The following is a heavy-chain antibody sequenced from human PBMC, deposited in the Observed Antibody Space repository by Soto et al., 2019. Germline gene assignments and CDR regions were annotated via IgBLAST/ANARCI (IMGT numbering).Heavy chain of an antibody. CDR3: ASFPRMGIHFGFYY. CDR1: GYTFTDYF. D-gene: IGHD1-26*01. J-gene: IGHJ4*01. V-gene: IGHV1-2*04. CDR2: INPNSGGT. Sequence: ASVKVSCKASGYTFTDYFFHWVRQAPGQGLEWMGWINPNSGGTDSAQKFQGWVTMTRDTSISTAYLELNRLRSDDTAVSYCASFPRMGIHFGFYYWG.